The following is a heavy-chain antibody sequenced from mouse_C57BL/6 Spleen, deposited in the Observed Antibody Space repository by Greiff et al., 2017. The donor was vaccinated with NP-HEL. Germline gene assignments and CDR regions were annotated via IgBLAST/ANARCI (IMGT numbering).Heavy chain of an antibody. J-gene: IGHJ1*03. CDR1: GFSLTSYG. CDR3: ARKSWDGGYFDV. Sequence: LQESGPGLVQPSQSLSITCTVSGFSLTSYGVHWVRQSPGKGLEWLGVIWRGGSTDYNAAFISRLSISKDNSKSPVFYKMNSLQADDTAIYYCARKSWDGGYFDVWGTGTTVTVSS. V-gene: IGHV2-2*01. D-gene: IGHD4-1*01. CDR2: IWRGGST.